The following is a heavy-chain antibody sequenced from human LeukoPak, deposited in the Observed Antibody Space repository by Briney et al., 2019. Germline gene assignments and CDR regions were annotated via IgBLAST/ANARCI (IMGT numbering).Heavy chain of an antibody. J-gene: IGHJ4*02. Sequence: ASVKVSCKASGYSFSSYSITWLRQAPGQGLEWMGWINPNSGGTNYAQKFQGRVTMTRDTSISTAYMELSRLRSDDTAVYYCARRIVGATAFESDYWGQGTLVTVSS. V-gene: IGHV1-2*02. D-gene: IGHD1-26*01. CDR1: GYSFSSYS. CDR2: INPNSGGT. CDR3: ARRIVGATAFESDY.